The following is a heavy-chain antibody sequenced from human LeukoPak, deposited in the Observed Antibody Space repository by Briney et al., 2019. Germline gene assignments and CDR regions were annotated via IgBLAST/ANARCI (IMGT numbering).Heavy chain of an antibody. CDR3: ARGYCSGGSCYWELDY. CDR2: INPNSGGT. V-gene: IGHV1-2*06. J-gene: IGHJ4*02. Sequence: GASVKVSCKASGYTFTGYYMHWVRQAPGQGLEWMGRINPNSGGTNYAQKFQGRVTMTRDTSISTAYMELSRLRSDDTAVYYCARGYCSGGSCYWELDYWGQGTLVTVSS. D-gene: IGHD2-15*01. CDR1: GYTFTGYY.